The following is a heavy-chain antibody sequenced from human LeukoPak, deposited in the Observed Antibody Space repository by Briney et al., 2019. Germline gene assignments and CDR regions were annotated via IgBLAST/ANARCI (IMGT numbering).Heavy chain of an antibody. D-gene: IGHD6-13*01. J-gene: IGHJ1*01. CDR3: ARGSSWYVDFQH. CDR2: ISGSGGST. Sequence: GGSLRLSCAASGFTFSSYAMSWVRQAPGKGLEWVSAISGSGGSTYYADSVKGRLTISRDNSKNTLYLQMNSLRAEDTAVYYCARGSSWYVDFQHWGQGTLVTVSS. V-gene: IGHV3-23*01. CDR1: GFTFSSYA.